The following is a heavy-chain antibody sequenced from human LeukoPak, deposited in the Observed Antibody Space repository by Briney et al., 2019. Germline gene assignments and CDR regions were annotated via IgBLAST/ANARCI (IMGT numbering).Heavy chain of an antibody. D-gene: IGHD2-2*01. Sequence: SSETLSLTCTVSGGSISSSSYYWGWIRQPPGKGLEWIGSIYYSGSTYYNPSLKSRVTISVDTSKNQFSLKLSSVTAADTAVSYYARQRRYCSSTSCYAFDYWGQGTLVTVSS. CDR2: IYYSGST. J-gene: IGHJ4*02. CDR3: ARQRRYCSSTSCYAFDY. V-gene: IGHV4-39*01. CDR1: GGSISSSSYY.